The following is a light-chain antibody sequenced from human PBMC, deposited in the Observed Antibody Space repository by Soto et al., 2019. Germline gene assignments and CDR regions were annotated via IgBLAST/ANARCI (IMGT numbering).Light chain of an antibody. V-gene: IGKV3-15*01. CDR1: QSVSVN. CDR2: GVS. J-gene: IGKJ4*01. CDR3: KQYGYSQT. Sequence: EIVMTQSPGTLSVSPGERDTLSCRASQSVSVNLAWYQQKPGQAPRLLIYGVSTRANGIPARFSGSGSGTDFTLTISRLEPEDFAVYYCKQYGYSQTCGGGTKVDI.